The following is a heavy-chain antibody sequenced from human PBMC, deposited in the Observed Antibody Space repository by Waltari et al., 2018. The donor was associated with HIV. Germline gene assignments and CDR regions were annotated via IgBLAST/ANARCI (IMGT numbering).Heavy chain of an antibody. V-gene: IGHV3-33*01. D-gene: IGHD3-22*01. CDR2: GWYDGNNK. CDR3: ARTPYDTSGYCFDY. Sequence: QVQLVEAGGGVVQPGRSLRLSCTQSGFIFSSYGMHWVRQAPGKGLGGVGVGWYDGNNKYYADSVKGRFTISRDNSKNTLYLQMNNLRVEDTAVYYCARTPYDTSGYCFDYWGQGTLVTVSS. J-gene: IGHJ4*02. CDR1: GFIFSSYG.